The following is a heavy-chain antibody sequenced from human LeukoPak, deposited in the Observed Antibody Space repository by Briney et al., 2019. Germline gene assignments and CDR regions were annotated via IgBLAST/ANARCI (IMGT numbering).Heavy chain of an antibody. D-gene: IGHD2-2*01. J-gene: IGHJ3*02. Sequence: SETLSLTCTVSGGSISSYYWNWIRQPAGKGLEWIGRIYTSGSTNYNPSLKSRVTMSVDTSKNQFSLKLSSVTAADTAVYYCARVLVPAAFGAFDMWGQGTMVTVSS. CDR3: ARVLVPAAFGAFDM. CDR2: IYTSGST. V-gene: IGHV4-4*07. CDR1: GGSISSYY.